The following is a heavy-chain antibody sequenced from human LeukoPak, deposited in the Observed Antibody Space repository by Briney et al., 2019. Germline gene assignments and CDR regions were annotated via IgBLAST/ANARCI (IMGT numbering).Heavy chain of an antibody. V-gene: IGHV3-23*01. CDR3: AKDLRSGYYIRY. CDR1: GFTFSSYA. Sequence: LGGSLRLSCAASGFTFSSYAMSWVRQAPGKGLEWVSAISGSGGSTYYADSVKGRFTISRDNSKNTLYLQMNSLRAEDTAVYYCAKDLRSGYYIRYWGQGTLVTVSS. D-gene: IGHD3-22*01. J-gene: IGHJ4*02. CDR2: ISGSGGST.